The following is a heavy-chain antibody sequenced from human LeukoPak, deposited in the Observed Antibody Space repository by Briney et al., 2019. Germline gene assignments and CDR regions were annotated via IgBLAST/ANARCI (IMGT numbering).Heavy chain of an antibody. J-gene: IGHJ4*02. V-gene: IGHV3-7*01. Sequence: GGSLRLSCAASGFTVTVSSNYMSWVRQTPGKGLEWVANIKTDGRETYYVDSVKGRFTISRDNAKNSLYLQMNSLRAEDTAVYYCARDGVTGTTSYFDYWGQGTLVTVSS. CDR2: IKTDGRET. CDR3: ARDGVTGTTSYFDY. D-gene: IGHD1-20*01. CDR1: GFTVTVSSNY.